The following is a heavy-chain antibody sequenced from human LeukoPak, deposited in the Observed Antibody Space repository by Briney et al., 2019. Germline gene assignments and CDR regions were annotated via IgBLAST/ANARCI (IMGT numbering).Heavy chain of an antibody. J-gene: IGHJ3*02. CDR1: GFTFRDAW. CDR2: IKNKGDGETT. D-gene: IGHD3-10*01. V-gene: IGHV3-15*01. CDR3: ATELPYGFDI. Sequence: PGGSLRLFCAASGFTFRDAWMSWVRQAPGKGLEWVGRIKNKGDGETTDYAAPVKGRFTISRDDSKNTLYLQMNSLKTEDTAVYYCATELPYGFDIWGQGTMVTVSS.